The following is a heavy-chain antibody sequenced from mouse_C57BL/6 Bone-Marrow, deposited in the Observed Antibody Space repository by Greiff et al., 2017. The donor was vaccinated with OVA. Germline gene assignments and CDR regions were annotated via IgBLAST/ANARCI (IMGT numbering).Heavy chain of an antibody. CDR3: AREGGYFDY. CDR1: GYTFTSYW. CDR2: IDPSDSYT. V-gene: IGHV1-50*01. Sequence: QVQLKQPGAELVKPGASVKLSCKASGYTFTSYWMQWVKQRPGQGLEWIGEIDPSDSYTNYNQKFKGKATLTVDTSSSTAYMQLSSLTSEDSAVYYCAREGGYFDYWGQGTTLTVSS. J-gene: IGHJ2*01.